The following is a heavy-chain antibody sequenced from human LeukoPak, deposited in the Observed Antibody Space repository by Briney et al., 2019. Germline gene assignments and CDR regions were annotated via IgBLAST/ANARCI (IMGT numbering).Heavy chain of an antibody. CDR3: ARERYYDSSGSLPSYYYYGMDV. V-gene: IGHV4-59*01. Sequence: SETLSLTCTVSSGSINTYYWSWIRQPPGKGLEWIGYIYYSGSTNYNPSLESRVTISVDTSKNQFSLRLSSVTAADTAVYYCARERYYDSSGSLPSYYYYGMDVWGQGTTVTVSS. CDR1: SGSINTYY. CDR2: IYYSGST. D-gene: IGHD3-22*01. J-gene: IGHJ6*02.